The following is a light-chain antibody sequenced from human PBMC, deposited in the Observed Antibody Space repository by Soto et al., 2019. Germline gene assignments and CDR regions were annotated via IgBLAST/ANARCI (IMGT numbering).Light chain of an antibody. CDR3: KQYHNWPPWT. CDR1: QSVSTN. Sequence: RVMTQSPATLSLSPGERDTLSCRASQSVSTNLAWYQQKPGHAPRFLIYGASTRATDIPARFSGGGSGTDFTLTISLLQSEDLAVYCCKQYHNWPPWTFGQGTKVEVK. J-gene: IGKJ1*01. CDR2: GAS. V-gene: IGKV3-15*01.